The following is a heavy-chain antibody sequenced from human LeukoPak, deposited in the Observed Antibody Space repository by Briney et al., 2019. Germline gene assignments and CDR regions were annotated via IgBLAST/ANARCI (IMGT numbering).Heavy chain of an antibody. Sequence: GGSLRLSCAASGFTFSSYAMSWVRQAPGKGLEWVSAISGSGGSTYYADSVKGRFTISRDDSKNTLYLQMNSLRAEDTAVYYCAKRPYDYVWGSYRYPAGYYFDYWGQGTLVTVSS. D-gene: IGHD3-16*02. V-gene: IGHV3-23*01. J-gene: IGHJ4*02. CDR1: GFTFSSYA. CDR3: AKRPYDYVWGSYRYPAGYYFDY. CDR2: ISGSGGST.